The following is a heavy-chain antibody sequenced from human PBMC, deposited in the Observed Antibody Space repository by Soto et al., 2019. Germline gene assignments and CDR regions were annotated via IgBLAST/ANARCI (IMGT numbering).Heavy chain of an antibody. Sequence: GGSLRLSCAASGFTFSSYAMSWVRQAPGKGLEWVSAISGSGGITYYADSVKGRFTISRDNSKNTLYLQMNSLRAEDTAVYYCAKSLWREDYYGSGSSVDYWGQGTLVTVSS. D-gene: IGHD3-10*01. V-gene: IGHV3-23*01. CDR1: GFTFSSYA. J-gene: IGHJ4*02. CDR3: AKSLWREDYYGSGSSVDY. CDR2: ISGSGGIT.